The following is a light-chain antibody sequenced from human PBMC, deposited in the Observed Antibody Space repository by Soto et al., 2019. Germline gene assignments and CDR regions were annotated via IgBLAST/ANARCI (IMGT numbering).Light chain of an antibody. CDR2: DVT. V-gene: IGLV2-14*03. Sequence: QSVLTQPASVSGSPGQSITLSCTGTSRDIGGYNYVSWYKQHPGEPPKLLIYDVTNRPSGISNRFSGSKSGNTASLTISGLQTDDEADYYCGSYISGSAYVFGIGTKVTVL. CDR3: GSYISGSAYV. J-gene: IGLJ1*01. CDR1: SRDIGGYNY.